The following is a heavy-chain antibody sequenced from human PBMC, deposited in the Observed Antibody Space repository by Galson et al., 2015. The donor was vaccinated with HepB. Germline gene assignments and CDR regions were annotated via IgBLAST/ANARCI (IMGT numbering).Heavy chain of an antibody. D-gene: IGHD1-14*01. CDR3: ARDALITGFDI. J-gene: IGHJ3*02. CDR1: GFTFSSYG. Sequence: SLRLSCAASGFTFSSYGMHWVRQAPGKGLEWVAVIWYDGSNKYYADSVKGRFTISRDNSKNTLYLQMNSLGAEDTAVYYCARDALITGFDIWGQGTMVTVSS. V-gene: IGHV3-33*08. CDR2: IWYDGSNK.